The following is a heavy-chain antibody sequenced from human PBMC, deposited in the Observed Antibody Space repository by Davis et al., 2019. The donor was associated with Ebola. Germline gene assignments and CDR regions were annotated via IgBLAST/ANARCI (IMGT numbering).Heavy chain of an antibody. CDR2: IYHSGST. CDR3: ARRVAAAGTLGRYY. Sequence: SETLSLTCAVSGGSISSGGYSWSWIRQPPGKGLEWIGYIYHSGSTYYNPSLKSRVTTSVDTSKNQFSLKLSSVTAADTAVYYCARRVAAAGTLGRYYWGQGTLVSVSS. CDR1: GGSISSGGYS. V-gene: IGHV4-30-2*01. D-gene: IGHD6-13*01. J-gene: IGHJ4*02.